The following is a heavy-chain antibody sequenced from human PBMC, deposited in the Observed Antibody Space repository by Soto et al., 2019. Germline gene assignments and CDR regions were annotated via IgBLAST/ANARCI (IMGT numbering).Heavy chain of an antibody. D-gene: IGHD6-19*01. CDR1: GFTFSSYD. CDR2: IGTTGDA. J-gene: IGHJ4*02. V-gene: IGHV3-13*01. Sequence: EVQLVESGGGLVQPGGSLRLSCAASGFTFSSYDMHWVRPTAGKGLEWVAAIGTTGDAYYPGSATGRFTISRENAKNSLYLQMNNLRVGDTAVYFCAGGRSGWYAEFDFWGQGTQVTVSS. CDR3: AGGRSGWYAEFDF.